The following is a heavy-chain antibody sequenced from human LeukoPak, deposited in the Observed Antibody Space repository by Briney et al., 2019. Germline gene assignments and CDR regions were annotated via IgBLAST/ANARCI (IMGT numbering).Heavy chain of an antibody. CDR3: ARVGSYNFDY. Sequence: SETLSLSCTVSGGSTSSYYWSWIRKPPGMGLECIGYIYYSGNTNCNPSLKSRVTLSLDTSKNQFSLNLSSVTAADTAVYYCARVGSYNFDYWGQGTLVTVSS. CDR2: IYYSGNT. V-gene: IGHV4-59*13. J-gene: IGHJ4*02. CDR1: GGSTSSYY. D-gene: IGHD5-24*01.